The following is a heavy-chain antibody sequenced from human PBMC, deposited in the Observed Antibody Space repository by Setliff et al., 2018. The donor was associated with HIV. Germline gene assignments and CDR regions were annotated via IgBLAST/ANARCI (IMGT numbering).Heavy chain of an antibody. J-gene: IGHJ4*02. CDR3: ARAYYDSVWGSHRYRFYYFDY. D-gene: IGHD3-16*02. Sequence: SVKVSCKASGGTFSSYAISWVRQAPGQGLEWMGGIIPIFDTAHYAQKFQGRVTITADESTSTVYMELSSLRSEDTAVYYCARAYYDSVWGSHRYRFYYFDYWGQGSLVTVSS. V-gene: IGHV1-69*13. CDR2: IIPIFDTA. CDR1: GGTFSSYA.